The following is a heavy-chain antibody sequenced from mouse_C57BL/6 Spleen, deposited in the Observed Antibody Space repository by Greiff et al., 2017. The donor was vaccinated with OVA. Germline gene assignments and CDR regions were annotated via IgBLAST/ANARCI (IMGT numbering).Heavy chain of an antibody. V-gene: IGHV1-26*01. CDR1: GYTFTDYY. CDR2: INPNNGGT. CDR3: APHYGSSPAWFAY. Sequence: VQLQQSGPELVKPGASVKISCKASGYTFTDYYMNWVKQSHGKSLEWIGDINPNNGGTSYNQKFKGKATLTVDKSSSTAYMELRSLTSEDSAVYYCAPHYGSSPAWFAYWGQGTLVTVSA. J-gene: IGHJ3*01. D-gene: IGHD1-1*01.